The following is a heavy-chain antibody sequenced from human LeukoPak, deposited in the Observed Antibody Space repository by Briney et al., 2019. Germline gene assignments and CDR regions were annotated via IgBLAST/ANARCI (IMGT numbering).Heavy chain of an antibody. V-gene: IGHV3-9*01. CDR3: AKGYSYGFQTTFDY. D-gene: IGHD5-18*01. Sequence: GGSLRLSCAASGFTFDDYAMHWVRHAPGKGLEWVSGISWNSGSIGYADSVKGRFTISRDNAKNSLYLQMNSLRAEDTALYYCAKGYSYGFQTTFDYWGQGTLVTVSS. CDR2: ISWNSGSI. CDR1: GFTFDDYA. J-gene: IGHJ4*02.